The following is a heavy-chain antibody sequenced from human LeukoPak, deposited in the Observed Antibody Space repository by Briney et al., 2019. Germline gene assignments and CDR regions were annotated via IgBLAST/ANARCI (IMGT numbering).Heavy chain of an antibody. J-gene: IGHJ4*02. CDR2: IYHSGST. D-gene: IGHD3-10*01. CDR3: ARDYGPYYFDY. CDR1: GYSISSGYY. Sequence: PSETLSLTCTVSGYSISSGYYWGWIRQPPGKGLEWIGSIYHSGSTYYNPSLKSRITISVDTSTTQFSLKVSSVTAAGTAVYYCARDYGPYYFDYWGQGTLVTVSS. V-gene: IGHV4-38-2*02.